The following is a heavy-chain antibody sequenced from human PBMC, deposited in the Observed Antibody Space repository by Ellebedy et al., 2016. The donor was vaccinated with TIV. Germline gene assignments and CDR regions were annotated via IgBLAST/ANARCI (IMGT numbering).Heavy chain of an antibody. D-gene: IGHD3-22*01. CDR3: AKGSSSGFNYDRVGFQY. CDR2: ISGDGVNT. CDR1: GFTFGSFA. V-gene: IGHV3-23*01. J-gene: IGHJ4*02. Sequence: GGSLRLSCAASGFTFGSFAMHWVRQAPGKGLEWLSVISGDGVNTYSAASVQGRFTLPRDNFKNPLFLPVPRLRAEDTAVYYCAKGSSSGFNYDRVGFQYWGQGTLVTVSS.